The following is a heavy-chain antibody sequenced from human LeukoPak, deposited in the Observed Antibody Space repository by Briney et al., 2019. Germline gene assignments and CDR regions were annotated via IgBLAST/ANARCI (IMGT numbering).Heavy chain of an antibody. CDR1: GGSISSSSYY. V-gene: IGHV4-39*01. CDR2: IYYSGST. D-gene: IGHD2-2*01. Sequence: SETLSLTCTVSGGSISSSSYYWGWIRQPPGKGLEWIGSIYYSGSTYYNPSLKSRVTISVDTSKNQFSLKLSSVTAADTAVYYCARHGSSTSRGAFDIWGQGTMVAVSS. CDR3: ARHGSSTSRGAFDI. J-gene: IGHJ3*02.